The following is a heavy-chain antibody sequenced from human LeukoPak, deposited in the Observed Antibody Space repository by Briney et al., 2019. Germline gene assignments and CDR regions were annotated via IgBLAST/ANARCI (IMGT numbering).Heavy chain of an antibody. D-gene: IGHD2-15*01. J-gene: IGHJ4*02. CDR2: INHSGST. CDR3: ARAHIVVVVAATNYLFDY. V-gene: IGHV4-34*01. CDR1: GGPFSGYY. Sequence: PSETLSLTCAVYGGPFSGYYWSWIRQPPGKGLEWIGEINHSGSTNYNPSLKSRVTISVDTSKNQFSLKLSSVTAADTAVYYCARAHIVVVVAATNYLFDYWGQGTLVTVSS.